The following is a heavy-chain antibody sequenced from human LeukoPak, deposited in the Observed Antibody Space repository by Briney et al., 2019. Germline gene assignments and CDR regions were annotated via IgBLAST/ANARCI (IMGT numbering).Heavy chain of an antibody. CDR2: VSASGGST. CDR1: VLVFRNHA. CDR3: AKSLGNQGVIDY. D-gene: IGHD3-10*01. V-gene: IGHV3-23*01. J-gene: IGHJ4*02. Sequence: GGSLRLSCAASVLVFRNHAMNWVRQAPGQGLEWVSGVSASGGSTFNTDSVKGRFSISRDNSKNTLYLEMNSLRAEDTALYYCAKSLGNQGVIDYWGQGTLVTVSS.